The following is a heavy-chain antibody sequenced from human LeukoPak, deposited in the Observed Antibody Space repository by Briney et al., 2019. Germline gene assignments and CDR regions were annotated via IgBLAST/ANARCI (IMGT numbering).Heavy chain of an antibody. CDR1: GFTFSNYA. CDR2: ISGSGGNT. J-gene: IGHJ4*02. CDR3: AKLCSGGGCKYKDDY. D-gene: IGHD2-15*01. Sequence: GGSLRLSCAASGFTFSNYAMSWVRQAPGKGLEWVSAISGSGGNTYYTDSVKGRFTISRDSSKNTLYLQMNSLRAEDTAIYYCAKLCSGGGCKYKDDYWGQGTLVTVSS. V-gene: IGHV3-23*01.